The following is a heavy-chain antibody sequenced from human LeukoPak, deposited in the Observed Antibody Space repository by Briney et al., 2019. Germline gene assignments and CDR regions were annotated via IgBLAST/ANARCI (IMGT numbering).Heavy chain of an antibody. Sequence: TSETLSLTCTVSGGSISDYFWSWIRQPPGKGLEWVGYVFYNGSTNYNPSHKSRVTISVDTSKNQFSLKLSSVTAADTAVYYCARRVGDYYDSSGYAFDIWGQGTMVTVSS. D-gene: IGHD3-22*01. CDR1: GGSISDYF. CDR3: ARRVGDYYDSSGYAFDI. J-gene: IGHJ3*02. V-gene: IGHV4-59*08. CDR2: VFYNGST.